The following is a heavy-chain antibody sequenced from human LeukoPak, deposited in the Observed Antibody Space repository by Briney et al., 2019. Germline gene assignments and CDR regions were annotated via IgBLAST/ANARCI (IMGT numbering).Heavy chain of an antibody. J-gene: IGHJ4*02. Sequence: ASVKVSCKASGGTFSSYAISWVRQAPGQGLEWMGWIIPIFGTANYAQKFQGRVTITADESSSTAYMELSSLRSEDTAVYYCARAESSGPERLVLVHFDYWGQGTLVTVSS. CDR1: GGTFSSYA. V-gene: IGHV1-69*01. D-gene: IGHD1-1*01. CDR3: ARAESSGPERLVLVHFDY. CDR2: IIPIFGTA.